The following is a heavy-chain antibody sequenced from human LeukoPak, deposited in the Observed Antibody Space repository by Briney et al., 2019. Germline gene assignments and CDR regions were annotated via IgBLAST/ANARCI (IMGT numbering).Heavy chain of an antibody. V-gene: IGHV1-69*04. CDR1: GGTFSSYA. J-gene: IGHJ5*02. CDR2: IIPIFGIA. CDR3: ARATRGIKDDFWSGFNWFDP. Sequence: ASVKVSCKASGGTFSSYAISWVRQAPGQGLEWMGRIIPIFGIANYAQKFQGRVTITADKSTSTAYMELSSLRSEDTAVYYCARATRGIKDDFWSGFNWFDPWGQGTLATVSS. D-gene: IGHD3-3*01.